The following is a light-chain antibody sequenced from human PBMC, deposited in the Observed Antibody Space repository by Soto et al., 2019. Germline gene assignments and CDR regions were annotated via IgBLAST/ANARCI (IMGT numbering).Light chain of an antibody. CDR3: QQYNNWPKWT. CDR1: QSVSSN. Sequence: EIVMTQSPVTLSVSPGERATLSCRAGQSVSSNLAWYQQKPGQAPRLLIYGASTRATGIPARFTGSGSGTEFTLTISSLQAEDSAVYFCQQYNNWPKWTFGQGTKVDIK. CDR2: GAS. V-gene: IGKV3-15*01. J-gene: IGKJ1*01.